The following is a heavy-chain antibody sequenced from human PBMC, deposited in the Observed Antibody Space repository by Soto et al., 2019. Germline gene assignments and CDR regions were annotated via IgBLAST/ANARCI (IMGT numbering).Heavy chain of an antibody. Sequence: EVQLLESGGGFIHPGGSLRLSCAASGFSFSSFAMNWVRQAPGKGLEWVSIISGSADSTFYADSVKGRFTIYRDNTKSTLYLQINSLRAEDTAVYYCAKTRGAMIYAISVYGMDVWGQGTTVTVSS. CDR2: ISGSADST. V-gene: IGHV3-23*01. D-gene: IGHD2-8*01. J-gene: IGHJ6*02. CDR1: GFSFSSFA. CDR3: AKTRGAMIYAISVYGMDV.